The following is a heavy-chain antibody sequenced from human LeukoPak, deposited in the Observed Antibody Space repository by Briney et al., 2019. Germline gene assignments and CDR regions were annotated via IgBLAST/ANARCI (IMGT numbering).Heavy chain of an antibody. CDR2: ISAYNGNT. J-gene: IGHJ4*02. CDR3: ARDYRPHYAPDY. Sequence: ASVKVSCKASGYTFTSYGISWMRQAPGQGLEWMGWISAYNGNTNYAQKLQGRVTMTTDTSTSTAYMELRSLRSDDTAVYYCARDYRPHYAPDYWGQGTLVTVSS. D-gene: IGHD2-2*01. CDR1: GYTFTSYG. V-gene: IGHV1-18*04.